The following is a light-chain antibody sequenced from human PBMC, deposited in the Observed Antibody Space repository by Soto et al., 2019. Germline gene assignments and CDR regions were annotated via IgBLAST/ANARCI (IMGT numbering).Light chain of an antibody. CDR2: AAS. Sequence: DIQMTQSPSTLSSSVGDRVTITCRASQSISRGLAWYQQKPGKAPKLLIYAASTLQSGVPSRFSGSGSGTDFTLTISSLQPEDFATYYCQQSFSNLLYTFGQGTKVEI. V-gene: IGKV1-39*01. J-gene: IGKJ2*01. CDR1: QSISRG. CDR3: QQSFSNLLYT.